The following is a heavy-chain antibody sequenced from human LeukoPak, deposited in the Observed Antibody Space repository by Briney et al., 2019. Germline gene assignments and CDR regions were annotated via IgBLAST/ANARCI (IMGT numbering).Heavy chain of an antibody. Sequence: ETLSLTCAVYGGSFSGYYWSWIRQPPGKGLEWIGEINHSGSTNYNPSLKSRVTISVDTSKNQFSLKLNSVTAADTAVYYCARVAGYSDWGWYLDLWGSGTLVTVSS. J-gene: IGHJ2*01. V-gene: IGHV4-34*01. CDR1: GGSFSGYY. CDR3: ARVAGYSDWGWYLDL. D-gene: IGHD4-11*01. CDR2: INHSGST.